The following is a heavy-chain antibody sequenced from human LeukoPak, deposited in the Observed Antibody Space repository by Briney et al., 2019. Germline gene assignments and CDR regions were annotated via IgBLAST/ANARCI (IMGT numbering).Heavy chain of an antibody. CDR2: IYHSGST. Sequence: SETLSLTCAVSGGSISSSNWWSWVRQPPGKGLEWIGEIYHSGSTNYNPSLKSRVTISVDTSKNQFSLKLSSVTAADTAVYYCARTSFGVVIFFDPWGQGTLVTVSS. D-gene: IGHD3-3*01. J-gene: IGHJ5*02. CDR3: ARTSFGVVIFFDP. V-gene: IGHV4-4*02. CDR1: GGSISSSNW.